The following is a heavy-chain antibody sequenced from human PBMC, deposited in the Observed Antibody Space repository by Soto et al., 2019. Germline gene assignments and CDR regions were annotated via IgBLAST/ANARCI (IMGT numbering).Heavy chain of an antibody. D-gene: IGHD1-26*01. Sequence: ESPLVESGGGLVQTGGSLRLSCAISESTVSRDWMNWVRQAPGKGLEWVAHTNQDGSQKYYVDSVKGRFTISRDNAKKSLYLEMNSRRAGDTAMYYCSGGVGDAFWGQGTLVTVSS. V-gene: IGHV3-7*01. CDR3: SGGVGDAF. J-gene: IGHJ4*02. CDR1: ESTVSRDW. CDR2: TNQDGSQK.